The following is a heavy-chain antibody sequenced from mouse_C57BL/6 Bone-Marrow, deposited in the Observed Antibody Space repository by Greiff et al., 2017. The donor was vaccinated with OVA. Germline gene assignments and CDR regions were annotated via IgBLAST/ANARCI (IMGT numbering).Heavy chain of an antibody. J-gene: IGHJ3*01. D-gene: IGHD2-4*01. CDR3: ARDGRRLRRGFAY. CDR2: ISDGGSYT. V-gene: IGHV5-4*01. CDR1: GFTFSSYA. Sequence: EVKLMESGGGLVKPGGSLKLSCAASGFTFSSYAMSWVRQTPEKRLEWVATISDGGSYTYYPDNVKGRFTISRDNAKNNLYLQMSHLKSEDTAMYYCARDGRRLRRGFAYWGQGTLVTVSA.